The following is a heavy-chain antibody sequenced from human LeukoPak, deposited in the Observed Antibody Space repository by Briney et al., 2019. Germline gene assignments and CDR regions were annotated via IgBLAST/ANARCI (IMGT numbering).Heavy chain of an antibody. J-gene: IGHJ5*02. D-gene: IGHD4-17*01. Sequence: ASVKVSCKASGYTSTSYGISWVRQAPGQGLEWMGWISAYNGNTNYAQKLQGRVTMTTDTSTSTAYMELRSLRSDDTAVYYCARAADYGDRFDPWGQRTLVTVSS. CDR1: GYTSTSYG. CDR3: ARAADYGDRFDP. CDR2: ISAYNGNT. V-gene: IGHV1-18*01.